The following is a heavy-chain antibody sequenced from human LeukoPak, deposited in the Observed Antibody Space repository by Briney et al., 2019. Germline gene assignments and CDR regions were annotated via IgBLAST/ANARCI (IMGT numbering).Heavy chain of an antibody. V-gene: IGHV3-48*03. D-gene: IGHD4-17*01. Sequence: PGGXXRLSCAASGFTFSSYEMNWVRQAPGKGLEGVSYITTSPPTIHSAASFTARFTISRDNSKNSLYLQMNRLRAEDTAVYYCARDSAYGDSPWGDYWGQGTLVTVSS. J-gene: IGHJ4*02. CDR1: GFTFSSYE. CDR2: ITTSPPTI. CDR3: ARDSAYGDSPWGDY.